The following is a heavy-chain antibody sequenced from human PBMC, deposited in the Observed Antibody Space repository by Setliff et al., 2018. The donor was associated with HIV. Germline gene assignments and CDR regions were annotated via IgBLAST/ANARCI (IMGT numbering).Heavy chain of an antibody. CDR2: IDPGDSDT. J-gene: IGHJ5*01. V-gene: IGHV5-51*01. D-gene: IGHD3-3*01. CDR1: GYRFTSHW. CDR3: ARQPTDTSGYNNWFDS. Sequence: GESLKISCKGSGYRFTSHWIAWVRQMPGKGLEWMGIIDPGDSDTRYSPSFQGQVTMSADKSINTAYLQWNSLKASDTAMYYCARQPTDTSGYNNWFDSWGPGTLVTVSS.